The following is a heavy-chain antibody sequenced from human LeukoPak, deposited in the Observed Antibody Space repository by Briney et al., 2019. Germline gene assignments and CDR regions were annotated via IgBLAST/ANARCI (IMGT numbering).Heavy chain of an antibody. V-gene: IGHV1-2*02. CDR3: ARGQLRLRSPLYNWNVGGY. CDR2: INPNSGGT. D-gene: IGHD1-1*01. CDR1: GYTFTGYY. Sequence: ASVKVSFKASGYTFTGYYMHWARQAPGQGLEWMGWINPNSGGTNYAQKFQGRVTMTRDTSISTAYMELSRLRSDDTAVYYCARGQLRLRSPLYNWNVGGYWGQGTLVTVSS. J-gene: IGHJ4*02.